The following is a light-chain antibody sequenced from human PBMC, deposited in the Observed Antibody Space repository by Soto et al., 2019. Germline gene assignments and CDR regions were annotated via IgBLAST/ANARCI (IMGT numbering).Light chain of an antibody. CDR1: RDISTW. CDR3: QQADTFPWT. J-gene: IGKJ1*01. CDR2: SAS. Sequence: IQMTQSPSSVSASVGDRVTITCQAWRDISTWVAWYQQKPGKAPKLLIYSASALKRGVPSRFSGSGSGTDFALTVSSLQPEDFATYYCQQADTFPWTFGQGTKVDIK. V-gene: IGKV1D-12*01.